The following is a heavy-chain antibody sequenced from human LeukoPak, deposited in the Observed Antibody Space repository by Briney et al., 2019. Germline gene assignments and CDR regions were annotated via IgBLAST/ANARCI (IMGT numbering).Heavy chain of an antibody. CDR2: IYTSGST. V-gene: IGHV4-4*07. J-gene: IGHJ6*02. D-gene: IGHD2-2*02. Sequence: SETLSLTCTVSGGSISSYYWSWIRQPAGKGLEWTGRIYTSGSTNYNPSLKSRVTMSVDTSKNQFSLKLSSVTAADTAVYYCARVCRSTSCYSGMDVWGQGTTVTVSS. CDR1: GGSISSYY. CDR3: ARVCRSTSCYSGMDV.